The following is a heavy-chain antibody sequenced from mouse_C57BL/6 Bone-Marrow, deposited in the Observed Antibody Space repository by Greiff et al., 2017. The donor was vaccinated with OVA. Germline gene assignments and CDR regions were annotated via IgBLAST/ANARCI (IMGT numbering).Heavy chain of an antibody. V-gene: IGHV12-3*01. D-gene: IGHD4-1*01. J-gene: IGHJ3*01. CDR2: ITHSGET. CDR1: GFPITSGYY. CDR3: AGGNWDGGFAY. Sequence: VQLVESGPGLVKPSQSLFLTCSITGFPITSGYYWIWIRQSPGKPLEWMGYITHSGETFYNPSLPSPISITRETSKNQFFLQVNAVTTEDTAMYYCAGGNWDGGFAYWGQGTLVTVSA.